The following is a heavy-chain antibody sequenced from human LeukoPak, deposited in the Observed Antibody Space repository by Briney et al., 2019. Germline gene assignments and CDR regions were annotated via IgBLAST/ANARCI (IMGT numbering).Heavy chain of an antibody. CDR1: GGSFSGYY. Sequence: WETLSLTCAVYGGSFSGYYSSWIRQPPGKGLEWIGEINHSGSTNYNPSLKSRVTISLDTSKNQFSLKLSSVTAADTAVYYCASGVVPAANWGQGTLVTVSS. V-gene: IGHV4-34*01. CDR3: ASGVVPAAN. D-gene: IGHD2-2*01. CDR2: INHSGST. J-gene: IGHJ4*02.